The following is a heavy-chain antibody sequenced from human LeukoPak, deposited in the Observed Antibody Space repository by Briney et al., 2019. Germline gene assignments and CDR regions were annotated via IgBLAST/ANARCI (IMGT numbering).Heavy chain of an antibody. J-gene: IGHJ4*02. CDR2: INPSGST. V-gene: IGHV4-34*01. CDR1: GGSFSGYY. Sequence: PSETLSLTCAVSGGSFSGYYWSWIRQPPGKGLEWIGDINPSGSTNYNPSLKSRVTISVDTSKNQFSLKLSSVTAADTAVYYCARTTWTTTVTSHGYYFDYWGQGTLVTVSS. D-gene: IGHD4-11*01. CDR3: ARTTWTTTVTSHGYYFDY.